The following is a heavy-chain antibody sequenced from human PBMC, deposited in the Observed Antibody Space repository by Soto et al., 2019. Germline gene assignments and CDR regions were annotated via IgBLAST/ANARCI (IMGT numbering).Heavy chain of an antibody. V-gene: IGHV3-11*06. J-gene: IGHJ4*02. D-gene: IGHD3-3*01. CDR1: GFTFSDYF. Sequence: QVQLVESGGGLVKPGGSLRLSCAASGFTFSDYFLTWIRQAPGKGLEWVSYISSSSSDTNYADSVKGRFTISRDNAKNSLFLQMNNLRVDDTAVYYYARDYDFWSGYLSGHFDYWGQGTLVTVSS. CDR3: ARDYDFWSGYLSGHFDY. CDR2: ISSSSSDT.